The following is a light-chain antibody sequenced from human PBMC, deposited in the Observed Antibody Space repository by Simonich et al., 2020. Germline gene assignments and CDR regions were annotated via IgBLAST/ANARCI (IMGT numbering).Light chain of an antibody. CDR2: EAS. Sequence: EIVLTQSPGTLSLSPGERATLSCRASQSVSSSYLAWYQQKPGLAPRLLIYEASSRATGIPDRFSGSGSGTDCTLTISRLEPEDFAVYYCQQYGSSHHTFGQGTKLEIK. J-gene: IGKJ2*01. CDR3: QQYGSSHHT. V-gene: IGKV3D-20*01. CDR1: QSVSSSY.